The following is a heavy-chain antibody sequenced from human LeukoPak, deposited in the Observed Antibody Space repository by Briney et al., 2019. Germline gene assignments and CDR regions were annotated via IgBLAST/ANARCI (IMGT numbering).Heavy chain of an antibody. CDR1: GYTFTSYD. V-gene: IGHV1-8*01. D-gene: IGHD3-22*01. Sequence: ASVKVSCKASGYTFTSYDINWERQATGQGLEWMGWMNPNSGNTGYAQKFQGRVTMTRNTSISTAYMELSSLRSEDTAVYYCALYYDSSPGYFDYWGQGTLVTVSS. J-gene: IGHJ4*02. CDR3: ALYYDSSPGYFDY. CDR2: MNPNSGNT.